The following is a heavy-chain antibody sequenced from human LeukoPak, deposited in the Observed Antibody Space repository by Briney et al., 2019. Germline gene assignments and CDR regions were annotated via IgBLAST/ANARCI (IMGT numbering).Heavy chain of an antibody. J-gene: IGHJ4*02. CDR1: GFTVSSNY. CDR3: AKDYNRGLPDY. D-gene: IGHD2-21*01. CDR2: IYSGGST. V-gene: IGHV3-53*01. Sequence: GESLRLSCAASGFTVSSNYMSWVRQAPGKGLEWVSVIYSGGSTYYAGSVKGRFTISRDNSKNTLYLQMNSLRAEDTAVYYCAKDYNRGLPDYWGQGTLVIVSS.